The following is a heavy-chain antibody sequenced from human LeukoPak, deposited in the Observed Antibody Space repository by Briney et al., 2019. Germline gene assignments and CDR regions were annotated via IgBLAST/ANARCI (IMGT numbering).Heavy chain of an antibody. D-gene: IGHD6-19*01. V-gene: IGHV3-30*02. Sequence: PGGSLRLSCEASGFTFSSYDMHWVRQAPGKGLEWVAFIRYDGSYTYYADSVKGRFTISRDNSKNTLYLQMNSLRAEDTAVYYCARRSGIAVAGAFDYWGQGTLVTVSS. CDR2: IRYDGSYT. J-gene: IGHJ4*02. CDR1: GFTFSSYD. CDR3: ARRSGIAVAGAFDY.